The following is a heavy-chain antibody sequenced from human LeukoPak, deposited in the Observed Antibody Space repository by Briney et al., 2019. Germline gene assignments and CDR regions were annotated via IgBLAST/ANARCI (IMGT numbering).Heavy chain of an antibody. Sequence: SETLSLTCAVSGVSISSSNWWSWVRQPPGKGLEWIGEIYHSGSTNYNPSLKSRVTISVDKSKNQFSLKLSSVTAADTAVYYCARDPPATGGTVEEPAAWGQGTLVTVSS. J-gene: IGHJ5*02. CDR1: GVSISSSNW. V-gene: IGHV4-4*02. CDR3: ARDPPATGGTVEEPAA. D-gene: IGHD6-13*01. CDR2: IYHSGST.